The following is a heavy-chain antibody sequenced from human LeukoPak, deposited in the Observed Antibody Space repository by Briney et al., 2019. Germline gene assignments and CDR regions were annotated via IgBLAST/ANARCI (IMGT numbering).Heavy chain of an antibody. V-gene: IGHV3-23*01. CDR1: GFTFSSYA. D-gene: IGHD3-10*01. J-gene: IGHJ4*02. CDR2: ISGSGVTT. Sequence: GGSLRLSCAASGFTFSSYAMSWVRQAPGKGLEWVSAISGSGVTTHYAGSVKGRFTISRDNSKNTLCLQMNSLRAEDTAVYYCAKHSGSYGRPLDYWGQGTLVTVSS. CDR3: AKHSGSYGRPLDY.